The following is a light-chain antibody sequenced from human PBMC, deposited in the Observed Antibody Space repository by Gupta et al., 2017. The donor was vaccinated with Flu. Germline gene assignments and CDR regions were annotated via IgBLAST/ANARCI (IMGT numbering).Light chain of an antibody. CDR1: SSDVGGYNY. J-gene: IGLJ3*02. Sequence: TSSDVGGYNYVSWYQQYPGKAPKLMIFEVNNRPSGVSNRFSGSKSGNTASLTISGLQAEDEADYYCNSYTTSSTVVFGGGTKVTVL. CDR3: NSYTTSSTVV. CDR2: EVN. V-gene: IGLV2-14*01.